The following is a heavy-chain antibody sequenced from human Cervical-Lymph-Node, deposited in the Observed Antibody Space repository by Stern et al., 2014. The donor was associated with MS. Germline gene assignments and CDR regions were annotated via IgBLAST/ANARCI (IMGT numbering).Heavy chain of an antibody. CDR3: AKDISNSYWYFDL. V-gene: IGHV3-9*01. D-gene: IGHD4-11*01. Sequence: EVHLVESGGGLVQPGRSLRLSCAASGFTFGDYAMHWVRQAPGKGLEWVSGISWNRGSIGYADSVKGRFTISRDNAKISLYLQMNSLRAEDTALYYCAKDISNSYWYFDLWGRGTLVTVSS. J-gene: IGHJ2*01. CDR2: ISWNRGSI. CDR1: GFTFGDYA.